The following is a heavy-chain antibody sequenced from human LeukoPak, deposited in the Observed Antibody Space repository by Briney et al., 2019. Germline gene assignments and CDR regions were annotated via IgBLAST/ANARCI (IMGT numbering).Heavy chain of an antibody. D-gene: IGHD3-22*01. V-gene: IGHV3-53*01. CDR1: GFTVSSNY. CDR3: ARGGFYDSSGFLHDAFDI. Sequence: GGSLRLSCAASGFTVSSNYMSWVRQAPGKGLEWVSVIYSGGSTYYADSVKGRFTISRDNSKNTLYLQMNSLRAEDTAVYYCARGGFYDSSGFLHDAFDIWGQGTMVTVSS. CDR2: IYSGGST. J-gene: IGHJ3*02.